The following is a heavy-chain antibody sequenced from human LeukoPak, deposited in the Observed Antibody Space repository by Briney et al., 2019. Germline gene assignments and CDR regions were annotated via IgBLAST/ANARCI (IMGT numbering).Heavy chain of an antibody. CDR2: IYPHSGGT. J-gene: IGHJ4*02. V-gene: IGHV1-2*02. CDR3: ARDQVDAGSYFAFFDY. D-gene: IGHD1-26*01. CDR1: GYTFTGYY. Sequence: ASVKVSCKASGYTFTGYYIHWVRQAPGQGPEWMGWIYPHSGGTNYAQKFQGRVTMTRDTSISTAYMELSRLRSDDTAVYYCARDQVDAGSYFAFFDYWGQGTLVTVSS.